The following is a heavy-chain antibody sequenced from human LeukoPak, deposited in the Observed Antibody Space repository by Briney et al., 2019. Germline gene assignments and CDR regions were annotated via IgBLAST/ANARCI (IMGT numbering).Heavy chain of an antibody. D-gene: IGHD6-19*01. V-gene: IGHV3-66*01. CDR3: AARIAVAGTISFDY. J-gene: IGHJ4*02. Sequence: QPGGSLRLSCAASGFTVSTNYMSWVRQAPGRGLEWVSVIYSGGRTYYADSVKGRFTISRDNSKNIVYLQMNSLRADDTAMYYCAARIAVAGTISFDYWGQGALVTVSS. CDR1: GFTVSTNY. CDR2: IYSGGRT.